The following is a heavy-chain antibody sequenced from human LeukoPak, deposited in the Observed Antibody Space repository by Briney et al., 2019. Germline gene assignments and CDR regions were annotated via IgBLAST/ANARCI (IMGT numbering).Heavy chain of an antibody. V-gene: IGHV4-34*01. CDR1: GGSFSGYY. J-gene: IGHJ4*02. Sequence: SETLSLTCAVYGGSFSGYYWSWIRQPPGKGLEWIGEINHSGSTNYNPSLKSRATISVDTSKNQFSLKLSSVTAADTAVYYCARGRYSSSWYSRGLGYWGQGTLVTVSS. CDR3: ARGRYSSSWYSRGLGY. D-gene: IGHD6-13*01. CDR2: INHSGST.